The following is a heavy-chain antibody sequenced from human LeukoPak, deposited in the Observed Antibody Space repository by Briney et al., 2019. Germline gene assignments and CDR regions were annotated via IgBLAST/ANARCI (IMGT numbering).Heavy chain of an antibody. V-gene: IGHV3-43*01. CDR1: GFTFDDYT. D-gene: IGHD6-13*01. Sequence: PGGSLRLSCAASGFTFDDYTMHWVRQAPGKGLEWVSLISWDGGSTYYADSVKGRYTISRDNSKNSLYLQMNSLRAEDTAVYYCARSHGAAAGEHDYWGQGTLVTVSS. CDR3: ARSHGAAAGEHDY. J-gene: IGHJ4*02. CDR2: ISWDGGST.